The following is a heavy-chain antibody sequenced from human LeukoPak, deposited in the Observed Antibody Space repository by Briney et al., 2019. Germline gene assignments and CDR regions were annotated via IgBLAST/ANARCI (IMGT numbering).Heavy chain of an antibody. Sequence: SETLSLTCTVSGGSISSGDYYWSWIRQPPGKGLEWIGYIYHSGSTYYNPSLKSRVTISVDRSKNQFSLKLSSVTAADTAVYYCARDGYGDSRTFDYWGQGTLVTVSS. CDR1: GGSISSGDYY. CDR2: IYHSGST. V-gene: IGHV4-30-2*01. CDR3: ARDGYGDSRTFDY. D-gene: IGHD4-17*01. J-gene: IGHJ4*02.